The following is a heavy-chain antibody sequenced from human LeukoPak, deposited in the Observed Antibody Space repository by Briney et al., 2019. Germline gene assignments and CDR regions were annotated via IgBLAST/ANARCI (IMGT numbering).Heavy chain of an antibody. Sequence: GGSLRLSCVASGFTFTGHSMHWVRQAPGKGLEWVAVVSYDEKTIFYADSLKGRFTVSRDNSKNTVYLQMNSLRDEDTAVYYCARENQSGGTPFDYWGQGSLVTVSS. CDR1: GFTFTGHS. CDR3: ARENQSGGTPFDY. J-gene: IGHJ4*02. CDR2: VSYDEKTI. V-gene: IGHV3-30*04. D-gene: IGHD1-26*01.